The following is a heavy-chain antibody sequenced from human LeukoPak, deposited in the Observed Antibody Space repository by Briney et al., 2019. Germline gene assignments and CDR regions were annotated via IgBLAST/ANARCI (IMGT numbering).Heavy chain of an antibody. CDR3: AKDRDPGGDVDTAMSVPYYYGMDV. Sequence: GGSLRLSCAASGFTFSNAWMSWVRQAPGKGLEWVSAISGSGGSTYYADSVKGRFTISRDNSKNTLYLQMNSLRAEDTAVYYCAKDRDPGGDVDTAMSVPYYYGMDVWGQGTTVTVSS. J-gene: IGHJ6*02. D-gene: IGHD5-18*01. CDR1: GFTFSNAW. CDR2: ISGSGGST. V-gene: IGHV3-23*01.